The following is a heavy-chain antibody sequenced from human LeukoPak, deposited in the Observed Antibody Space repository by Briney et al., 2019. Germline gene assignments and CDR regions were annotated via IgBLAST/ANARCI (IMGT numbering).Heavy chain of an antibody. CDR2: INPNSGGT. J-gene: IGHJ4*02. CDR3: ATTAFLEWEGPWGTGFDY. Sequence: ASVKVSCKASGYTFTGYYMHWVRQAPGQGLEWMGWINPNSGGTNYAQKFQGRVTMTRDTSISTAYMELSRLRSDDTAVDYCATTAFLEWEGPWGTGFDYWGQGTLVTVSS. CDR1: GYTFTGYY. V-gene: IGHV1-2*02. D-gene: IGHD3-3*02.